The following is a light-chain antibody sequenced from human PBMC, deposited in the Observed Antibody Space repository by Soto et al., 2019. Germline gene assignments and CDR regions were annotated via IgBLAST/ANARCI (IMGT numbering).Light chain of an antibody. CDR2: AAA. J-gene: IGKJ1*01. Sequence: DIQMTQSPSSLSASVGDRVTITCRASQGIGNFLAWYQQKPGKSPKLLIYAAASLESGVPSRFSGSQSGADFTLIISGLQPEDVDTYFCQKYDGAPWTFGQGTKVEVK. CDR3: QKYDGAPWT. V-gene: IGKV1-27*01. CDR1: QGIGNF.